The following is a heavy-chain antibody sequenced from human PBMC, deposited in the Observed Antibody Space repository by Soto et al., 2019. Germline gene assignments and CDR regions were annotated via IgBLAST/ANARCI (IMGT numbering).Heavy chain of an antibody. J-gene: IGHJ4*02. Sequence: ASVKVSCKASGGTFSSYAISWVRQAPGQGLEWMGRIIPILGIANYAQKFQGRVTITADKSTSTAYMELSSLRSEDTAVYYCARGAPTRPFDYWGQGTLVTVSS. V-gene: IGHV1-69*04. CDR2: IIPILGIA. CDR1: GGTFSSYA. CDR3: ARGAPTRPFDY.